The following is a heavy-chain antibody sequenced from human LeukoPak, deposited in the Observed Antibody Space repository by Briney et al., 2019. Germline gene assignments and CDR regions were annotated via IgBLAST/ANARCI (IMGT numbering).Heavy chain of an antibody. CDR1: GGPISSYY. D-gene: IGHD6-13*01. J-gene: IGHJ4*02. CDR2: IYYSGST. Sequence: SETLSLTCTVSGGPISSYYWSWIRQPPGKGLEWIGYIYYSGSTNYNPSLKSRVTISVDTSNNQFSLKLSSVTAADTAVYYCAKDVAAVGTIPDYWGQGTLIIVSS. CDR3: AKDVAAVGTIPDY. V-gene: IGHV4-59*12.